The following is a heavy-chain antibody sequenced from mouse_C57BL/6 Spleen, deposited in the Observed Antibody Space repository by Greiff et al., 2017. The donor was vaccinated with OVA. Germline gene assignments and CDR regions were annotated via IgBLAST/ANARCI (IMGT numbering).Heavy chain of an antibody. CDR1: GFTFSDYY. J-gene: IGHJ4*01. D-gene: IGHD1-1*01. CDR3: ARGGDYYGSSSYAMDY. CDR2: INYDGSST. V-gene: IGHV5-16*01. Sequence: EVQVVESEGGLVQPGSSMKLSCTASGFTFSDYYMAWVRQVPEKGLEWVANINYDGSSTYYLDSLKSRFIISRDNAKNILYLQMSSLKSEDTATYYCARGGDYYGSSSYAMDYWGQGTSVTVSS.